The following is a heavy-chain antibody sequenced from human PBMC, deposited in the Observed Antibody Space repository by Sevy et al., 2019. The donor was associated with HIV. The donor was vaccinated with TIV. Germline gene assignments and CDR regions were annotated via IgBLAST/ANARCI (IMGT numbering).Heavy chain of an antibody. J-gene: IGHJ6*02. Sequence: GGSLRLSCAASGFTFSAYAVHWVRQAPGKGLEWVAVISHDGNKEDYAQSVRGRITLSRDNSKKTLFLQMNGLRTDDTGHYYCAGDKGSEFYYGMDVWGQGTTVTVSS. D-gene: IGHD3-10*01. CDR1: GFTFSAYA. CDR3: AGDKGSEFYYGMDV. V-gene: IGHV3-30-3*01. CDR2: ISHDGNKE.